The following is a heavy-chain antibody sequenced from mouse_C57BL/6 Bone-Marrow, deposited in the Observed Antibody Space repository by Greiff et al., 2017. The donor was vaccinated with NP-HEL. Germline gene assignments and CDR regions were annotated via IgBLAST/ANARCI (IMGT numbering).Heavy chain of an antibody. CDR3: ARDLYYTRYFDY. D-gene: IGHD2-1*01. V-gene: IGHV1-55*01. CDR2: IYPGSGST. J-gene: IGHJ2*01. CDR1: GYTFTSYW. Sequence: VQLQQPGAELVKPGASVKMSCKASGYTFTSYWITWVKQRPGQGLEWIGDIYPGSGSTNYNEKFKGKATLTADKSSSTAYMELRSLTSEDSAVYFCARDLYYTRYFDYWGQGTTLTVSS.